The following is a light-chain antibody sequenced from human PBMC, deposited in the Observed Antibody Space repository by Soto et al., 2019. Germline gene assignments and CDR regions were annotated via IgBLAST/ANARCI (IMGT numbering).Light chain of an antibody. CDR3: SSYTNINTRACV. CDR1: SGDVVSYNR. J-gene: IGLJ1*01. Sequence: QSALTQPASVSGSPGQSITISCTGTSGDVVSYNRVSWYQQHPGKAPKLIIYEVSDRPSGVSNRFSGSKSGNTASLTISGLQAEDGAEYYCSSYTNINTRACVFGTGTKVTVL. CDR2: EVS. V-gene: IGLV2-14*01.